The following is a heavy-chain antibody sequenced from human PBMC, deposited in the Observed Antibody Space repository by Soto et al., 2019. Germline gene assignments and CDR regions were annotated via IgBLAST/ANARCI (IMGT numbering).Heavy chain of an antibody. D-gene: IGHD6-19*01. V-gene: IGHV4-59*08. CDR3: AIHKSVWYGGFDY. CDR1: GGSISTFY. CDR2: VYYSGST. J-gene: IGHJ4*02. Sequence: QVQLQESGPGLVKPSETLSLTCTVSGGSISTFYWCWIRQPPGKGLAWIGFVYYSGSTNYNPSLRSRVTISVDSHKNQFPLKLKSVTAAGTAVYYCAIHKSVWYGGFDYWGQGTLVPVSS.